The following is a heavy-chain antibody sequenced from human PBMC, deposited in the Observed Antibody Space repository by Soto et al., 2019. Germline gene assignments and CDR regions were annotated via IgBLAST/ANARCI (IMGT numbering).Heavy chain of an antibody. CDR1: GGSVSTDF. V-gene: IGHV4-59*02. CDR2: SYYSGGT. CDR3: ARLTVGAEFYFDH. J-gene: IGHJ4*02. D-gene: IGHD1-26*01. Sequence: SETLSLTRTVSGGSVSTDFWTWIRQPPGKGLEWIGYSYYSGGTYSKPSLQSRVTILVDRSKNQFSLKMTSVTAADTAVYYCARLTVGAEFYFDHWGQGILVTVSS.